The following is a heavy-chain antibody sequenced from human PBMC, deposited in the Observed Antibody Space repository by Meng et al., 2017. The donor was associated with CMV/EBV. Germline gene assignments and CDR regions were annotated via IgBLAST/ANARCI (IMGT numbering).Heavy chain of an antibody. CDR3: ARPLTNYDFWSGYYTGGGMDV. J-gene: IGHJ6*02. D-gene: IGHD3-3*01. CDR2: IRYDGSNK. CDR1: GFTFSSYE. Sequence: GGSLRLSCAASGFTFSSYEMNWVRQAPGKGPEWVTFIRYDGSNKYYADSVKGRFTISRDNSKNTLFLQMNSLRAEDTAVYYCARPLTNYDFWSGYYTGGGMDVWGQGTTVTVSS. V-gene: IGHV3-30*02.